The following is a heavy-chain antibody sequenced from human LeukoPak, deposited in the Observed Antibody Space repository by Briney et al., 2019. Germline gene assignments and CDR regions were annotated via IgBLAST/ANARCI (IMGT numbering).Heavy chain of an antibody. Sequence: GGSLRLSCEAFGFTLSTYWMHWVRQAPGKGLVWVSRINADGSSTSYADSVKGRFTISRDNAKNTLYLQMNSLRAEDTAVYYCARVPDSGYYYHWGQGTLVTVSS. V-gene: IGHV3-74*01. J-gene: IGHJ4*02. D-gene: IGHD3-22*01. CDR3: ARVPDSGYYYH. CDR1: GFTLSTYW. CDR2: INADGSST.